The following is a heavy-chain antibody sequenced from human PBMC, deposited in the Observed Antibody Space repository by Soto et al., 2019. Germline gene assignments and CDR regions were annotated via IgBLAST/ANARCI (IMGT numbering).Heavy chain of an antibody. Sequence: GGSLRLSCAASGFTFSSYGMHWVCQAPGKGLELVGVIWYDGSNKYYADSVKSRFTISRDNSKNTLYLQMNSLRAEDTAVYYCATRVAYDILTGLDYWGQGTLVTVSS. D-gene: IGHD3-9*01. J-gene: IGHJ4*02. CDR1: GFTFSSYG. CDR3: ATRVAYDILTGLDY. CDR2: IWYDGSNK. V-gene: IGHV3-33*01.